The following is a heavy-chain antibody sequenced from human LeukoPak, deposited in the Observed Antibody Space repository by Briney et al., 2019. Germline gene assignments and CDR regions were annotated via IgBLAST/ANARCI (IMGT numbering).Heavy chain of an antibody. J-gene: IGHJ4*02. Sequence: SETLSLTSTVSGGSISSYYWSWIRQPPGKGLEWIGYIYYSGSTNYNPSLKSRVTISVDTSKNQFSLKLSSVTAADTAVYYCARDRPNWGLDYWGQGTLVTVSS. CDR2: IYYSGST. D-gene: IGHD3-16*01. CDR3: ARDRPNWGLDY. CDR1: GGSISSYY. V-gene: IGHV4-59*01.